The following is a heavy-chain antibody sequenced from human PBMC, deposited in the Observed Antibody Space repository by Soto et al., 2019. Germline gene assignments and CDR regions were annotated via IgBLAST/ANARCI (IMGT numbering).Heavy chain of an antibody. CDR3: AKEGGHSSSWYKWYFDL. Sequence: PGGSLRLSCAASGFTFSSYGMHWVRQAPGKGLEWVAVISYDGSNKYYADSVKGRFTISRDNSKNTLYLQMNSLGAEDTAVYYCAKEGGHSSSWYKWYFDLWGRGTLVTVSS. J-gene: IGHJ2*01. D-gene: IGHD6-13*01. CDR2: ISYDGSNK. CDR1: GFTFSSYG. V-gene: IGHV3-30*18.